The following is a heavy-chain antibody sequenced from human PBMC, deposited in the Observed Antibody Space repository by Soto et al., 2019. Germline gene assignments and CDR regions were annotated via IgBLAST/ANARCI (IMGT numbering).Heavy chain of an antibody. Sequence: GESLKLSCKGSGYSFTRYWIGWVRQMPGKGLEWMGIIYPGDSDTRYSPSFQGQVTISADKSISTAYLQWSSLKASDTAMYYCARYIVLVPAAMSLGFDPWGQGTLVTVSS. J-gene: IGHJ5*02. CDR2: IYPGDSDT. V-gene: IGHV5-51*01. CDR3: ARYIVLVPAAMSLGFDP. CDR1: GYSFTRYW. D-gene: IGHD2-2*01.